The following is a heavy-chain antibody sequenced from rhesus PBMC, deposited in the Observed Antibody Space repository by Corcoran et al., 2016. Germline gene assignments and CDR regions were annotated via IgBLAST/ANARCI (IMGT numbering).Heavy chain of an antibody. V-gene: IGHV4-93*01. D-gene: IGHD3-16*01. Sequence: QVQLQESGPAVVKPSETLSLTCAVSGGSISSSNWWSWIRQSPGKGLEWIGGIYGSGGSTEYTPSLKSRVTISKDTSKNQFSLKLSSVTAADTAVYYCARDLDNYSGSSEYFEFWGQGALVTVSS. CDR2: IYGSGGST. J-gene: IGHJ1*01. CDR3: ARDLDNYSGSSEYFEF. CDR1: GGSISSSNW.